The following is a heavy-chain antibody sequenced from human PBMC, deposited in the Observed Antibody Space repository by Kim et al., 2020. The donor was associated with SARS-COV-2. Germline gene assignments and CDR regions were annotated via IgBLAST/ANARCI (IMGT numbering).Heavy chain of an antibody. D-gene: IGHD5-12*01. V-gene: IGHV3-30-3*01. Sequence: GGSLRLSCAASGFTFSSYAMHWVRQAPGKGLEWVAVISYDGSNKYYADSVKGRFTISRDNSKNTLYLQMNSLRAEDTAVYYCAREMATTTLYCFDYWGQG. J-gene: IGHJ4*02. CDR2: ISYDGSNK. CDR3: AREMATTTLYCFDY. CDR1: GFTFSSYA.